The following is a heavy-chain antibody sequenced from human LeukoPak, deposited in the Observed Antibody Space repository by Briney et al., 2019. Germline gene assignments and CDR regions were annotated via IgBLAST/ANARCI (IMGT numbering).Heavy chain of an antibody. D-gene: IGHD3-10*01. CDR3: AQASFGSGGYCSRAYNWFDP. J-gene: IGHJ5*02. CDR2: IYYSGSS. V-gene: IGHV4-30-4*01. CDR1: GASINSGDYY. Sequence: ASQTLSLTCTVSGASINSGDYYWTWIRQPPGKGLEWIGYIYYSGSSYYIPSLQSRVTMSLDTSKNQFSLQLTSMTAADTAVYYCAQASFGSGGYCSRAYNWFDPSGQGTLVTV.